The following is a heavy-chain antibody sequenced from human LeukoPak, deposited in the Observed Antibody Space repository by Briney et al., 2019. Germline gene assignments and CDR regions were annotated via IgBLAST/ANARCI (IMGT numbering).Heavy chain of an antibody. CDR2: IYYSGST. V-gene: IGHV4-30-4*01. CDR3: ARVPITSGPNSFYYYGMDV. Sequence: SQTLSLTCTVSGGSISSGDYYWSWIRQPPGKGLEWIGYIYYSGSTYYNPSLKSRVTISVDTSKNQFSLKLSSVTAADTAVCYCARVPITSGPNSFYYYGMDVWGQGTTVTVSS. J-gene: IGHJ6*02. D-gene: IGHD3-3*01. CDR1: GGSISSGDYY.